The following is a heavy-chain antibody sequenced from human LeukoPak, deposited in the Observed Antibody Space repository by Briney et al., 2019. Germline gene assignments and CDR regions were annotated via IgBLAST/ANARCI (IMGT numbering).Heavy chain of an antibody. Sequence: GRSLRLSCAASGFTFSSYGMHWVRQAPGKGLEWVAVIWYDGSNKCYADSVKGRFTISRDNSKNTLYLQMNSLRAEDTAVYYCARGGFGELLPDYFDYWGQGTLVTVSS. V-gene: IGHV3-33*01. D-gene: IGHD3-10*01. CDR1: GFTFSSYG. J-gene: IGHJ4*02. CDR3: ARGGFGELLPDYFDY. CDR2: IWYDGSNK.